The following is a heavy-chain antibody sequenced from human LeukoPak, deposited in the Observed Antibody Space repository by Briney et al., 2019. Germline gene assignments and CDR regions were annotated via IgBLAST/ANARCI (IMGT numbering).Heavy chain of an antibody. V-gene: IGHV1-18*01. D-gene: IGHD3-9*01. CDR3: ARSPHGGYFDWLSDWFDP. J-gene: IGHJ5*02. CDR2: ISAYNGNT. Sequence: ASVKVSCKASGYTFTSYGISWVRQAPGQGLEWMGWISAYNGNTNYAQKLQGRVTMTTDTSTSTAYMELRSLRSDDTAVYYRARSPHGGYFDWLSDWFDPWGQGTLVTVSS. CDR1: GYTFTSYG.